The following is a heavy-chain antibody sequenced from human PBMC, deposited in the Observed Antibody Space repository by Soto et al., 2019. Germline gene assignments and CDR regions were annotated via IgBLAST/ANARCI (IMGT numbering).Heavy chain of an antibody. D-gene: IGHD3-10*01. V-gene: IGHV6-1*01. CDR2: TYYRSKWNN. CDR1: GDSFLGASSV. CDR3: AGLSWFRGLDV. Sequence: QVQLQQSGPGRVKPSKPFSLTFPIPGDSFLGASSVWGWIRQSPSRGLEWLGRTYYRSKWNNDYAVSVKSRITINPDTSKNQFSLQLYSMTPEDTAVYYCAGLSWFRGLDVWGQGTPVTVSS. J-gene: IGHJ6*02.